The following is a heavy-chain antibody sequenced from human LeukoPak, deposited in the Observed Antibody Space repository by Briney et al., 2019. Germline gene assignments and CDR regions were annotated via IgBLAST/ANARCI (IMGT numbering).Heavy chain of an antibody. Sequence: PSETLSLTCAVYGGSFSGYYWSWIRQPPGKGLEWIGEINHSGSTNYNPSLKSRVTILVDTSKNQFSLKLSSVTAADTAVYYCARGGVVGATLTDYFDYWGQGTLVTVSS. V-gene: IGHV4-34*01. CDR2: INHSGST. CDR1: GGSFSGYY. J-gene: IGHJ4*02. CDR3: ARGGVVGATLTDYFDY. D-gene: IGHD1-26*01.